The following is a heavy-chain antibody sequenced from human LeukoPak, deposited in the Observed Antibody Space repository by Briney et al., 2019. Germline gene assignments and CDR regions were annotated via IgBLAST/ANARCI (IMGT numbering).Heavy chain of an antibody. CDR1: CGAFRGYY. Sequence: SETLSLTCAVYCGAFRGYYWSWVRQPPGKGLEWIGEINHSGSTNYNPSLKSRVTISVDTSKNQFSLKLSSVTAADTAVYYCARAQVGATILYYFDYWGQGTLVTVSS. CDR2: INHSGST. CDR3: ARAQVGATILYYFDY. D-gene: IGHD1-26*01. V-gene: IGHV4-34*01. J-gene: IGHJ4*02.